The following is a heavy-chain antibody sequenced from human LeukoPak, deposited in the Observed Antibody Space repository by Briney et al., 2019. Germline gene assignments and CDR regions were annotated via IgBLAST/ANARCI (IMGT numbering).Heavy chain of an antibody. D-gene: IGHD3-10*01. V-gene: IGHV3-23*01. Sequence: PGGSLRLSCAATGLAFSHFDMSWVRQAPGKGLHLVSAISGSGESTYYAESLKGRFTISRDNSKNTLYLQMNGLRVEDTAIYYCAKRGSYFGGFDYWGQGTLLTVPS. CDR3: AKRGSYFGGFDY. CDR1: GLAFSHFD. CDR2: ISGSGEST. J-gene: IGHJ4*02.